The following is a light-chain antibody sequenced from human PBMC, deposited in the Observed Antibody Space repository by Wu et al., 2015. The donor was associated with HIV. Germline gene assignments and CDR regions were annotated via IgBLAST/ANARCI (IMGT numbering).Light chain of an antibody. CDR3: QHYQT. J-gene: IGKJ1*01. Sequence: EIVLTQSSGTLSLSPGQRATLSCRASQSVSSSYLAWYQQKPGQPPRLLIYGASSRATGIPDRFSGSGSGTDFTLSISRLEPEDFAVYYCQHYQTFGQGTKVEIK. CDR2: GAS. CDR1: QSVSSSY. V-gene: IGKV3-20*01.